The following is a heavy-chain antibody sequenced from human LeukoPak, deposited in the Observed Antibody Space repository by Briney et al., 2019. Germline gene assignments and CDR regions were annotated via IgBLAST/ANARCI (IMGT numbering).Heavy chain of an antibody. J-gene: IGHJ4*02. CDR1: GGSISSYY. CDR2: IYYTGGT. V-gene: IGHV4-59*08. Sequence: KASETLSLTCTVSGGSISSYYWSWIRQPPGKGLEWIGYIYYTGGTNYNPSLKSPVTISIDTSKNQFSLKMSSVTAADTAVYYCARLLYSRGWNYFDSWGQGTLVTVSS. D-gene: IGHD6-19*01. CDR3: ARLLYSRGWNYFDS.